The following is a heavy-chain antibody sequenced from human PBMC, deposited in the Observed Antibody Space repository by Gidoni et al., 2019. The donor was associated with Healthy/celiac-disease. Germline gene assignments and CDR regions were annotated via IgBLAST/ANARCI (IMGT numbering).Heavy chain of an antibody. Sequence: QVQLQESGPGLVKPSGTLSLTCAVSGGSISSSNWWSWVRQPPGKGLEWIGEIYHSGSTNDNPSHKSRVTISVDKTKNQFSLKLSSVTAADTAVYYCARAPFDGSSGFRAFDIWGQGTMVTVSS. CDR2: IYHSGST. CDR3: ARAPFDGSSGFRAFDI. D-gene: IGHD3-22*01. CDR1: GGSISSSNW. J-gene: IGHJ3*02. V-gene: IGHV4-4*02.